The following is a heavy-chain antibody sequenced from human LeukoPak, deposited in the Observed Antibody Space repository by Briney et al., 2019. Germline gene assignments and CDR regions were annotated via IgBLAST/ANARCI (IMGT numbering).Heavy chain of an antibody. CDR3: ARESGGRGHFDY. V-gene: IGHV1-18*01. J-gene: IGHJ4*02. CDR1: GYTFASYG. CDR2: ISPYNGNT. D-gene: IGHD3-16*01. Sequence: ASVKVSCKASGYTFASYGISWVRQAPGQGLEWMGWISPYNGNTNYAQKLQGRVTMTTDTSTSTAYMELRSLRSDDTAVYYCARESGGRGHFDYWGQGTLVTVSS.